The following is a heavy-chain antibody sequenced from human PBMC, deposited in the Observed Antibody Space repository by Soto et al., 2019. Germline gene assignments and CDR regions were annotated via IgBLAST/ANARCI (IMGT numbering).Heavy chain of an antibody. CDR1: GFTFSSYA. CDR3: ARFPSPGITMRRTDAFDI. J-gene: IGHJ3*02. CDR2: ISYDGSNK. Sequence: GGSLRLSCAASGFTFSSYAMHWVRQAPGKGLECVAVISYDGSNKYYADSVKGRFTISRDNSKNTLYPQMNSLRAEDTAVYYCARFPSPGITMRRTDAFDIWGQGTMVTVSS. D-gene: IGHD3-22*01. V-gene: IGHV3-30-3*01.